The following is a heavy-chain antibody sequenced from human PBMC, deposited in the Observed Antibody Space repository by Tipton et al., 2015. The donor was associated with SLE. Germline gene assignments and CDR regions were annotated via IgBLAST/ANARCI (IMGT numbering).Heavy chain of an antibody. CDR1: GYTFTTSG. Sequence: QSGPEVKKPGASVKVSCKASGYTFTTSGFNWVRQAPGQGLEWMGWISAYNGNTNYAQKFQGRVTMTTDTSTSTAYMELRSLRSDDTAVYYCARGGIYSHGNAFDVWGQGTMVTVSS. J-gene: IGHJ3*01. D-gene: IGHD1-26*01. V-gene: IGHV1-18*01. CDR2: ISAYNGNT. CDR3: ARGGIYSHGNAFDV.